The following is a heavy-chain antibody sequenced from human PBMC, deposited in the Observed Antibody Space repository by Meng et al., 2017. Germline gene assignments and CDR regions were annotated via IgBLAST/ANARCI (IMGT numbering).Heavy chain of an antibody. J-gene: IGHJ4*02. Sequence: SETLSLTCAVSGVSLRGGSWWNWVRQPPGKGLEWIGNFHHSGTTNYNPSLKSRVTISVDTSKNQFSLKLNSVSAADTAVYYCTRASVWYSGGYWGQGTLVTVSS. D-gene: IGHD1-26*01. CDR1: GVSLRGGSW. CDR2: FHHSGTT. CDR3: TRASVWYSGGY. V-gene: IGHV4-4*02.